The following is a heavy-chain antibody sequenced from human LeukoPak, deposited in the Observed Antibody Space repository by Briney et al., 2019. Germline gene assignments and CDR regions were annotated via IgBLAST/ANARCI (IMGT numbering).Heavy chain of an antibody. D-gene: IGHD6-13*01. CDR3: ATEIFRPAAGTRDY. CDR1: GYTLTELS. Sequence: ASVKVSCKVSGYTLTELSMRWVRQAPGKGLEWMGGFDPEDGETIYAQKFQGRVTMTEDTSTDTAYMELSSLGSEDTAVYYCATEIFRPAAGTRDYWGQGTLVTVSS. V-gene: IGHV1-24*01. CDR2: FDPEDGET. J-gene: IGHJ4*02.